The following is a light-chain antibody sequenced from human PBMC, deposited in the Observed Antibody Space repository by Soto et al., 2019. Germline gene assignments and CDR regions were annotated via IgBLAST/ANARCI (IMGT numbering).Light chain of an antibody. CDR1: SSNIGAGYD. Sequence: QSVLTQPPSLSGAPGQSVTISCTGSSSNIGAGYDVHWYQHLPGTAPKLLIYDNNDRPSGVPDRFSGSKSGTSASLAISGLQDEDEADYYCQCYDTSLSGYVFG. J-gene: IGLJ2*01. CDR3: QCYDTSLSGYV. CDR2: DNN. V-gene: IGLV1-40*01.